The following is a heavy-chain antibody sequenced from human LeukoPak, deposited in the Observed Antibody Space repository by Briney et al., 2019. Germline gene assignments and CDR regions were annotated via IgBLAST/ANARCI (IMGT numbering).Heavy chain of an antibody. D-gene: IGHD5-12*01. CDR1: GFTFDDYA. V-gene: IGHV3-9*01. CDR3: AKGGTIVATISGGDYFDY. Sequence: PGGSLRLSCAASGFTFDDYAMHWVRQGPGKGLEWVSGISWNSGNTGYADSVKGRFTISRDNARNSLYLQMNSLRAEDTALYYCAKGGTIVATISGGDYFDYWGQGTLVTVSS. J-gene: IGHJ4*02. CDR2: ISWNSGNT.